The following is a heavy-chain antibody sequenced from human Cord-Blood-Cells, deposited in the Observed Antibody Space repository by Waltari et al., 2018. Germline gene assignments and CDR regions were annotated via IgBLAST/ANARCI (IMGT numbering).Heavy chain of an antibody. D-gene: IGHD2-15*01. Sequence: QVQLVQSGAEVKKPGASVKVSCKASGYTFTSYGISWVRQAPGQGLEWMGWISAYKCNTNYAQKLQGRVTMTTDTSTSTAYMELRSLRSDDTAVYYCARDRHCSGGSCYSAWFDPWGQGTLVTVSS. CDR1: GYTFTSYG. CDR3: ARDRHCSGGSCYSAWFDP. J-gene: IGHJ5*02. V-gene: IGHV1-18*01. CDR2: ISAYKCNT.